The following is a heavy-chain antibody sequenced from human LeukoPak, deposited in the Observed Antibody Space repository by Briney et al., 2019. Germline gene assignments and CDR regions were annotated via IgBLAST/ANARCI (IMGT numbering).Heavy chain of an antibody. D-gene: IGHD2-15*01. Sequence: GGSLRLSSAASGFTFSTYAMSWLRQAPGKGREWVSAISGSGVSTYYADSVKVRFTISIDNSKNTLYLQMNSLRAEDTAVYYCAKARYCSGGSCFPQLTPDYWGQGTLVTVSS. CDR1: GFTFSTYA. CDR2: ISGSGVST. J-gene: IGHJ4*02. V-gene: IGHV3-23*01. CDR3: AKARYCSGGSCFPQLTPDY.